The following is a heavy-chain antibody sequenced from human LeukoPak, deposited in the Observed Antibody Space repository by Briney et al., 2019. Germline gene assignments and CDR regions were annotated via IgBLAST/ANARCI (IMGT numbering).Heavy chain of an antibody. CDR2: INQSGST. Sequence: SETLSLTCSVSGGSISSSSYYWGWIRQPPGKGLEWIGSINQSGSTYYNPSLRSRVTISVDTSKNQFSLKLTSVTAADTAVYYCARAHGSGNPIDFWGQGTLVTVSS. D-gene: IGHD3-10*01. V-gene: IGHV4-39*07. CDR1: GGSISSSSYY. J-gene: IGHJ4*02. CDR3: ARAHGSGNPIDF.